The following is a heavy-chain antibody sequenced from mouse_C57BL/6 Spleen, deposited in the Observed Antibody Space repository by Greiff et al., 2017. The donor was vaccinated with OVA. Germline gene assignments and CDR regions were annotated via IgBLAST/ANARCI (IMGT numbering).Heavy chain of an antibody. D-gene: IGHD1-1*01. CDR2: ISGGGGNT. V-gene: IGHV5-9*01. CDR3: ARRGTVVGENYFDY. Sequence: EVQLVDSGGGLVKPGGSLKLSCAASGFTFSSYTMSWVRQTPEKRLEWVATISGGGGNTYYPDSVKGRFTISRDNAKNTLYLQMSSLRSEDTALYYCARRGTVVGENYFDYWGQGTTLTVSS. J-gene: IGHJ2*01. CDR1: GFTFSSYT.